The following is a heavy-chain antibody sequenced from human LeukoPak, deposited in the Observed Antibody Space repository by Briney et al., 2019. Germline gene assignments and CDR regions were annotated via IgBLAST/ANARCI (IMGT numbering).Heavy chain of an antibody. CDR3: ARRGHAFEWFDP. CDR2: IFPGDSDT. J-gene: IGHJ5*02. V-gene: IGHV5-51*01. Sequence: GESLKISCKGSGDTFTNYWIGWVRQMPGKGLEWMGTIFPGDSDTRYSPSFQGQVTISADKSISTAYLQWSSLRASDTAMYCCARRGHAFEWFDPWGQGTLVIVSS. D-gene: IGHD3-9*01. CDR1: GDTFTNYW.